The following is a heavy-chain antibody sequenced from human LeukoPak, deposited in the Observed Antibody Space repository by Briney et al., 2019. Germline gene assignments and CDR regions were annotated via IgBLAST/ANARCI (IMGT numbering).Heavy chain of an antibody. V-gene: IGHV3-21*01. D-gene: IGHD2-2*01. J-gene: IGHJ6*02. CDR1: GFTFSSYS. CDR3: ARDRWSCSSTSCSSYFYYGLDV. CDR2: ISSSSSYI. Sequence: GGSLRLSCAASGFTFSSYSMNWVRQAPVKGLEWVSIISSSSSYIYYADSVKGRFTISRDNAKNSLYLQMNSLGAEDTAVYYCARDRWSCSSTSCSSYFYYGLDVWGQGTTVTVSS.